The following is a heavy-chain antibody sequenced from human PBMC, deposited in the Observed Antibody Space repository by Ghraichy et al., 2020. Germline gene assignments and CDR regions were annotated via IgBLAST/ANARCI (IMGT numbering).Heavy chain of an antibody. CDR1: GYTFTGYY. Sequence: ASVKVSCKASGYTFTGYYMHWVRQAPGQGLEWMGWINPNSGGTNYAQKFQGRVTMTRDTSISTAYMELSRLRSDDTAVYYCARDKSPIYAPYSSGGDYWGQGTLVTVSS. J-gene: IGHJ4*02. D-gene: IGHD6-19*01. V-gene: IGHV1-2*02. CDR2: INPNSGGT. CDR3: ARDKSPIYAPYSSGGDY.